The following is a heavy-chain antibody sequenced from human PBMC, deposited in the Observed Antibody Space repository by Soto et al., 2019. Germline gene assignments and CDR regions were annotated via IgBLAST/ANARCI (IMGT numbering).Heavy chain of an antibody. Sequence: VQLVQSGAEVKKPGASVKVSCEASGYIFTSHFIHWVRQAPGQGLEWIGVIDPRGGSTNSAQKFRGRVTLTRDTSTSTVYMDLSSLRSADTAIYYSARVVQQPISSNYYGLDVWGQGTTVTVSS. CDR2: IDPRGGST. V-gene: IGHV1-46*01. J-gene: IGHJ6*02. CDR3: ARVVQQPISSNYYGLDV. D-gene: IGHD6-13*01. CDR1: GYIFTSHF.